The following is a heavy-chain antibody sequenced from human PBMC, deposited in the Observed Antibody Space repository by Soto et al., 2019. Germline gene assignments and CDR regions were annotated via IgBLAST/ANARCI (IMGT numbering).Heavy chain of an antibody. CDR1: GGSISSSSYY. Sequence: SETLSLTCTVSGGSISSSSYYWGWIRQPPGKGLEWIGSIYYSGSTYYNPSLKSRVTISVDTSKNQFSLRLSSVTAADTAVYYCAGVYDDYRFDYWGQGTLVTVSS. D-gene: IGHD4-17*01. J-gene: IGHJ4*02. V-gene: IGHV4-39*01. CDR3: AGVYDDYRFDY. CDR2: IYYSGST.